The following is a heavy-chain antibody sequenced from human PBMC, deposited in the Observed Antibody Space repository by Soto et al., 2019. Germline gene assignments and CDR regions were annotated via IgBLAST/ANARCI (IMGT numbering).Heavy chain of an antibody. CDR1: GDSVSSNSAA. CDR3: ARGTGAADTRAFEP. V-gene: IGHV6-1*01. J-gene: IGHJ5*02. D-gene: IGHD6-25*01. CDR2: TYYRSKWYN. Sequence: SQTLSLTCAISGDSVSSNSAAWNWIRQSPSRGLEWLGRTYYRSKWYNDYAVSVKSRITINPDTSKNQFSLQLNSLTPEDTAVYYCARGTGAADTRAFEPWGQGTQVTVSS.